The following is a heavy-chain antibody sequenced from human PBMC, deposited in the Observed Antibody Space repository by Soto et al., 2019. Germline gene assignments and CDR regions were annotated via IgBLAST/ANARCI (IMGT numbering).Heavy chain of an antibody. D-gene: IGHD3-9*01. Sequence: PGGSLRLSCAASGFIFRDWFMSWIRQAPGKGLELISYISKDSGRATRYADSVKGRFTISRDNAKNSLFLQMNNLTVEDTAVYYCARNAYFDWLFGRFDYWGQGTLVTVSS. CDR3: ARNAYFDWLFGRFDY. J-gene: IGHJ4*02. V-gene: IGHV3-11*01. CDR2: ISKDSGRAT. CDR1: GFIFRDWF.